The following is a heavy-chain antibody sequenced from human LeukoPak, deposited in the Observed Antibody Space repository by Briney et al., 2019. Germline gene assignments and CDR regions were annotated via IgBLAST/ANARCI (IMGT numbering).Heavy chain of an antibody. CDR3: AAPRGPRNGYYLSDY. V-gene: IGHV3-15*01. Sequence: GGSLRLSCAASGFTFNNARMSWVRQAPGKGLEWVGHIKSKTEGGTADYAAPVKGRFTISRDDSNNMMFLQMSSLETEDTAVYYCAAPRGPRNGYYLSDYWGQGALVTVSS. D-gene: IGHD3-22*01. CDR1: GFTFNNAR. J-gene: IGHJ4*02. CDR2: IKSKTEGGTA.